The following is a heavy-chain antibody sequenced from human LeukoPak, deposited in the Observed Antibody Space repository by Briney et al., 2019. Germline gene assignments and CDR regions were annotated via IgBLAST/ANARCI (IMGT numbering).Heavy chain of an antibody. CDR3: ARDHRLRAYYYDSSGYYYYAPDFDY. J-gene: IGHJ4*02. Sequence: ASVTVSCKASGYTFTGYYMHWVRQAPGQGLEWMGWINPNSGGTNYAQKFQGRVTMTRDTSISTAYMELSRLRSDDTAVYYCARDHRLRAYYYDSSGYYYYAPDFDYWGQGTLVTVSS. D-gene: IGHD3-22*01. CDR1: GYTFTGYY. V-gene: IGHV1-2*02. CDR2: INPNSGGT.